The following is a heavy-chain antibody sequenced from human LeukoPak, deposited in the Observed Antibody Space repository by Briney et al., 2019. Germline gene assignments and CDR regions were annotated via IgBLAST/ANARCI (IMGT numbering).Heavy chain of an antibody. Sequence: PGGSLRLSCAASGLTFSSHWMHWVRQAPGKGLEWVSGISGSGGGTTYYTDSVKGRFTISRDNPKNTLYLQMNSLRVEDTAVYYCAKDRTTAARIFDYWGQGTRVTVSS. CDR2: ISGSGGGTT. CDR1: GLTFSSHW. V-gene: IGHV3-23*01. D-gene: IGHD6-6*01. J-gene: IGHJ4*02. CDR3: AKDRTTAARIFDY.